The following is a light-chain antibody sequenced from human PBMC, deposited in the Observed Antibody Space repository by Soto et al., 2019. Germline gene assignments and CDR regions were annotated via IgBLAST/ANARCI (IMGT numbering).Light chain of an antibody. V-gene: IGLV1-40*01. CDR2: GNS. Sequence: QSVLTQPPSVSGAPGQRVTISCTGSSSNIGAGYDVHWYQQLPGTAHKLLIYGNSNRPSWVPDRFSGSKSGTSASLAITGLRAEDEADYYCKSYDSSLSGFYVFGTGTKVTVL. CDR3: KSYDSSLSGFYV. J-gene: IGLJ1*01. CDR1: SSNIGAGYD.